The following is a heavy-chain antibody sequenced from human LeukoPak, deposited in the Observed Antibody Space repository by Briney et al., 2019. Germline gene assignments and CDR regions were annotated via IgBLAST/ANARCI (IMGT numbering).Heavy chain of an antibody. D-gene: IGHD2-8*02. J-gene: IGHJ6*02. CDR1: AFPFSSYG. CDR2: IWHDGSHK. CDR3: ARSGGGYYYYYYGMDV. Sequence: PGRSLRLSCAASAFPFSSYGMHWVRQAPGKGLEWVAVIWHDGSHKYYADSVKGRFTISRDNSKNTLYLQMNSLRAEDTAVYYCARSGGGYYYYYYGMDVWGQGTTVTVSS. V-gene: IGHV3-33*01.